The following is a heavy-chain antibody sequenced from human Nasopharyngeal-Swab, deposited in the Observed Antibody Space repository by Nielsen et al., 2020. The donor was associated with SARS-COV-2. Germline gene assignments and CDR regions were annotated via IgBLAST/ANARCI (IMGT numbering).Heavy chain of an antibody. CDR3: ARALHIYYYDSSGYFGDAFDI. CDR2: ISSSSSTI. D-gene: IGHD3-22*01. V-gene: IGHV3-48*01. J-gene: IGHJ3*02. Sequence: VRQAPGKGLEWVSYISSSSSTIYYADSVKGRFTTSRDNAKNSLYLQMNSLRAEDTAVYYCARALHIYYYDSSGYFGDAFDIWGQGTMVTVSS.